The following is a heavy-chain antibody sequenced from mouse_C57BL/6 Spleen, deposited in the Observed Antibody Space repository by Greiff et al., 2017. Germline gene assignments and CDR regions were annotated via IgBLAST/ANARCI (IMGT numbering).Heavy chain of an antibody. D-gene: IGHD1-1*01. CDR3: ARALLLTDMDY. Sequence: QVQLKQPGAELVMPGASVKLSCKASGYTITSYWMHWVKQRPGQGLEWIGEIDPSDSYTNYNPKFKGKSTLTVDKSSSTAYMQLSSLTSEDSAVYDCARALLLTDMDYWGQGTSVTVSS. V-gene: IGHV1-69*01. CDR1: GYTITSYW. J-gene: IGHJ4*01. CDR2: IDPSDSYT.